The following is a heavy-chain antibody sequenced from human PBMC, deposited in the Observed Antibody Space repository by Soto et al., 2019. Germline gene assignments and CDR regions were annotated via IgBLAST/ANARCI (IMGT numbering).Heavy chain of an antibody. CDR3: ARLGTNYDYIWGSPIANWFDP. CDR2: ISAYNGNT. J-gene: IGHJ5*02. CDR1: GYTFTSYG. V-gene: IGHV1-18*01. D-gene: IGHD3-16*01. Sequence: ASVKVSCKASGYTFTSYGISWVRQAPGQGLEWMGWISAYNGNTNYAQKLKSRVTISVDTSKSQFSLKLSSVTAADTAVYYCARLGTNYDYIWGSPIANWFDPWGQGTLVTVSS.